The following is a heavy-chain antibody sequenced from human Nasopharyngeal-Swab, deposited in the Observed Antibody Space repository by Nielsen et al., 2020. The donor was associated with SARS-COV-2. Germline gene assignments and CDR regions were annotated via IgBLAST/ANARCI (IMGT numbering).Heavy chain of an antibody. Sequence: SVKVSCKASGGTFSSYAISWVRQAPGQGLEWMGGIIPIFGTANYAQKFQGRVTITADESTSTAYMELSSLRSEDTAVYYCVRDKGIAVHDAFDIWGQGTMVTVSS. V-gene: IGHV1-69*13. CDR1: GGTFSSYA. CDR2: IIPIFGTA. J-gene: IGHJ3*02. D-gene: IGHD6-19*01. CDR3: VRDKGIAVHDAFDI.